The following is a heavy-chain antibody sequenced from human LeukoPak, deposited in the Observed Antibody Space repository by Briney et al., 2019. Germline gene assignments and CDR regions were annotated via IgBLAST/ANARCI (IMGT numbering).Heavy chain of an antibody. D-gene: IGHD2-2*01. Sequence: PGGSLRLSCAASGFTFSSYGMHWVRQAPGKGLEWVAFIRYDGSNKYYADSVKGRFTISRDNSKNTLYLQMNSLRAEDTAVYYCAKDRGYCSSTSCRRDYYYYGMDVWGQGTTVTVSS. CDR2: IRYDGSNK. V-gene: IGHV3-30*02. J-gene: IGHJ6*02. CDR1: GFTFSSYG. CDR3: AKDRGYCSSTSCRRDYYYYGMDV.